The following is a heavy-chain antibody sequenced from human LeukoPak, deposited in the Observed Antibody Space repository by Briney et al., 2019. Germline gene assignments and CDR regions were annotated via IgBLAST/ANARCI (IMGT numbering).Heavy chain of an antibody. J-gene: IGHJ5*02. CDR1: GFTFSSYG. CDR2: ISGSGGNT. V-gene: IGHV3-23*01. Sequence: GGSLRLSCAASGFTFSSYGMSWVRQAPGKGLEWVSAISGSGGNTYYADSVKGRFTISRDNSKDTLYLQMNSLRAEDAAVYYCAKGFVVVVSATQSSWFDPWGQGTLVTVSS. CDR3: AKGFVVVVSATQSSWFDP. D-gene: IGHD2-15*01.